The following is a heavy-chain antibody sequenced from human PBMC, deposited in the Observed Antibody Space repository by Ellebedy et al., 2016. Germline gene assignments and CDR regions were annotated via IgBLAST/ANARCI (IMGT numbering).Heavy chain of an antibody. Sequence: SETLSLTCSVSGGSVSSAYWNWIRRPPGKGLEWIGYVFHTGTTNYNPSLKNRVTMSLDTSKNQFSLKLTSVTAADTGVYYCARGLTPHFDSWGQGALVTVSS. V-gene: IGHV4-59*02. D-gene: IGHD2-21*01. J-gene: IGHJ4*02. CDR2: VFHTGTT. CDR3: ARGLTPHFDS. CDR1: GGSVSSAY.